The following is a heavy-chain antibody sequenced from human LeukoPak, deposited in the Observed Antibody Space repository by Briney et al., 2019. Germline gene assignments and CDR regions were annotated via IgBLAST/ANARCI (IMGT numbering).Heavy chain of an antibody. CDR1: AFIFSNYW. V-gene: IGHV3-74*01. J-gene: IGHJ4*02. CDR3: ARTSYSASSLGY. D-gene: IGHD1-26*01. Sequence: GGSLRLSCAASAFIFSNYWMHWVRQAPGKGLVWVSRINADGSRTNYADSVKGRFTISRDNAKNTLYLQMNSLRAEDTAVYYCARTSYSASSLGYWGQGTLVTVSS. CDR2: INADGSRT.